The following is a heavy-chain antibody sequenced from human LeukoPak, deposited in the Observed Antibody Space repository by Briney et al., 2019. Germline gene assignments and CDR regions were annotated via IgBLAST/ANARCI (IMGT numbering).Heavy chain of an antibody. Sequence: PGGSLRLSCAASGFSVSRTYMHWFRQAPGKGLEWVSTLYRDGNTFYADYVRGRFIISRANSKNTLHLQMNSLRVEDTAVYYCARDSGDGDYEPLDSWGQGTLVTVSS. V-gene: IGHV3-53*01. CDR3: ARDSGDGDYEPLDS. CDR1: GFSVSRTY. CDR2: LYRDGNT. D-gene: IGHD4-17*01. J-gene: IGHJ4*02.